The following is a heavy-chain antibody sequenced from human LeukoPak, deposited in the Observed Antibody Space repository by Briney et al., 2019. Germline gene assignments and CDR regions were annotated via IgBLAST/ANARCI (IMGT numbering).Heavy chain of an antibody. CDR1: GYTFTSYD. D-gene: IGHD2-15*01. Sequence: GESLKISCKASGYTFTSYDINWVRQATGQGLEWMGWMNPNSGNTGYAQKFQGRVTITRNTSISTAYMELSSLRSEDTAVYYCARVMRVVVAATRRGYWFDPWGQGTLVTVSS. V-gene: IGHV1-8*03. J-gene: IGHJ5*02. CDR2: MNPNSGNT. CDR3: ARVMRVVVAATRRGYWFDP.